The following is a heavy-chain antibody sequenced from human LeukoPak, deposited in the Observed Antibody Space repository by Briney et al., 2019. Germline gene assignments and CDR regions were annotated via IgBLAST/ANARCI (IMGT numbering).Heavy chain of an antibody. D-gene: IGHD6-19*01. CDR3: ARRTYSSGFDYIDY. J-gene: IGHJ4*02. Sequence: PSETLSLTCTVSGGSISSYYWSWIRQPPGKGLEWIGYIYHSGSTSYNPSLKRRVTISVDTSKSQFSLKLSSVIAADTAVYYCARRTYSSGFDYIDYWGQGTLVTVSS. CDR1: GGSISSYY. CDR2: IYHSGST. V-gene: IGHV4-59*08.